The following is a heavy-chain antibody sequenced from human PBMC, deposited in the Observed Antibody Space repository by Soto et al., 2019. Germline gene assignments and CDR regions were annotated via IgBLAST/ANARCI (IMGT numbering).Heavy chain of an antibody. Sequence: QVQLVQSGAEVKKPGSSVKVSCKASGGTFSSYAISWVRQAPGQGLEWMGGIIPIFGTANYAQKFQGRVTITADKSTSTAYMALSSLRSEDTAVYYCARAYCSSTSCYYPYYFDYWGQGTLVTVSS. CDR2: IIPIFGTA. V-gene: IGHV1-69*06. CDR1: GGTFSSYA. CDR3: ARAYCSSTSCYYPYYFDY. D-gene: IGHD2-2*01. J-gene: IGHJ4*02.